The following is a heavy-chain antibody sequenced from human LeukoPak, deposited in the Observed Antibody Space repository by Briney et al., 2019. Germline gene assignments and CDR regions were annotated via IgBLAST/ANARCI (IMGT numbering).Heavy chain of an antibody. Sequence: GGSLRLSCAASGFTFSSYGMHWVRQAPGKGLEWVAVISYDGSNKYYADSVKGRFTISRDNSKNTLYLQMNSLRAEDTAMYYCVSGRSYGSGSDFIDPWGQGTLVTVSS. J-gene: IGHJ5*02. D-gene: IGHD3-10*01. V-gene: IGHV3-30*03. CDR3: VSGRSYGSGSDFIDP. CDR2: ISYDGSNK. CDR1: GFTFSSYG.